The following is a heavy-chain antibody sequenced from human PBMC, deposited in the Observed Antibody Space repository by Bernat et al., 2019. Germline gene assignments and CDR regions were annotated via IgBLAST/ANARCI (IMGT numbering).Heavy chain of an antibody. V-gene: IGHV4-59*01. CDR3: ARDRGSSWYSSYYMDV. CDR2: IHYSGST. J-gene: IGHJ6*03. D-gene: IGHD6-13*01. CDR1: GGSISSYY. Sequence: QVQLQESGPGLVKPSETLSLTCTVSGGSISSYYWSWIRQPPGKGLECIGYIHYSGSTNYNPSLKSRVTISVDTSKNQFSLRLSSVTAADTAVYYCARDRGSSWYSSYYMDVWGKGTTVTVSS.